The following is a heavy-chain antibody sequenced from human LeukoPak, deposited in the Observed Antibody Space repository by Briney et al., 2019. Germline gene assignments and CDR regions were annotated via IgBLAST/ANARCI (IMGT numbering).Heavy chain of an antibody. CDR3: TRNSLMPDAFDI. D-gene: IGHD1-14*01. V-gene: IGHV3-73*01. CDR2: IRSKSNSYAT. CDR1: GFTFSGSA. Sequence: GRCLRLSCAASGFTFSGSAMHWVRQASGKGLEWVGRIRSKSNSYATAYAASVKGRFTISRDDSKNTAYLQMNSLKTEDTAVYYCTRNSLMPDAFDIWGQGTMVTVSS. J-gene: IGHJ3*02.